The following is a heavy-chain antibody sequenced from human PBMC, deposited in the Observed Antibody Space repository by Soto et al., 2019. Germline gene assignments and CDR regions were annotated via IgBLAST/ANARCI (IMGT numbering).Heavy chain of an antibody. CDR2: IIPIFGTA. D-gene: IGHD6-13*01. V-gene: IGHV1-69*13. CDR1: GGNFSSYA. Sequence: SVKVSCKASGGNFSSYAISWVRKATGQGLEWMGGIIPIFGTADYAQKFQGRVTITADESTSTAYMELSSLRSEDTAVYYWARDERQPLPFGMDVWGQGTTVTVSS. J-gene: IGHJ6*02. CDR3: ARDERQPLPFGMDV.